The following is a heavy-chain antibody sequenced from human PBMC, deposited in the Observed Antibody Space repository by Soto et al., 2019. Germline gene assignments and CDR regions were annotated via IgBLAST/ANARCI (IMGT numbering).Heavy chain of an antibody. V-gene: IGHV1-69*08. D-gene: IGHD3-10*01. Sequence: QVQLVQSGPEVKKSGSSVKVSCKLSGGTFTSETISWVRQAPGQGLEWMGRIIPILGTGNYAQKFQGRITITEDKSTNTGYMELSSLTSEDTAVYLFAREEGSYNMGTFPFYYLDVWGNGTTVTLSS. CDR3: AREEGSYNMGTFPFYYLDV. CDR2: IIPILGTG. J-gene: IGHJ6*03. CDR1: GGTFTSET.